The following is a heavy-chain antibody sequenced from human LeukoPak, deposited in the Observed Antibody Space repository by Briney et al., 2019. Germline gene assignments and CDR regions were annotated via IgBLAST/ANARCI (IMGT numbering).Heavy chain of an antibody. V-gene: IGHV3-48*03. D-gene: IGHD5-24*01. CDR1: GFTFSSYE. Sequence: GGSLRLSCAASGFTFSSYEMNWVRQAPGKGLEWVSYISSSGSTIYYADSVKGRFTISRDNAKNSLYLQMNSLRAEDTAVYYCARDATRDGYNFIGYWGQGTLVTVSS. CDR3: ARDATRDGYNFIGY. J-gene: IGHJ4*02. CDR2: ISSSGSTI.